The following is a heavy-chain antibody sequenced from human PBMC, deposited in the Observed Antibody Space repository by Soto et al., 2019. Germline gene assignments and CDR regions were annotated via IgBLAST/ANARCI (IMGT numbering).Heavy chain of an antibody. V-gene: IGHV1-18*01. J-gene: IGHJ6*02. D-gene: IGHD5-18*01. CDR3: AIAAMVTEPNRREGNYYYYGMDV. CDR1: GYTFTSYG. CDR2: ISAYNGNT. Sequence: QVQLVQSGAEVKKPGASVKVSCKASGYTFTSYGISWVRQAPGQGREWMGWISAYNGNTNYAQKLQGRVTMTTDTSTSTGYMALRSLRSDDTAVYYCAIAAMVTEPNRREGNYYYYGMDVWGQGTTVTVSS.